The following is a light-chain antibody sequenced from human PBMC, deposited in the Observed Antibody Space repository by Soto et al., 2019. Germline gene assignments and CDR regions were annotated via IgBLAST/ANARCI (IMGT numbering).Light chain of an antibody. J-gene: IGKJ3*01. CDR2: AAS. CDR1: QGLNSN. CDR3: QLSSNYFT. Sequence: AIQLTQSPSSLSASVGDRVTITCRASQGLNSNLAWYQQKPGKAPKLLMYAASTLQKGVPSRFSGNGSGTDFTLTISSLQPEDFATYYCQLSSNYFTFGPGTKVDI. V-gene: IGKV1D-13*01.